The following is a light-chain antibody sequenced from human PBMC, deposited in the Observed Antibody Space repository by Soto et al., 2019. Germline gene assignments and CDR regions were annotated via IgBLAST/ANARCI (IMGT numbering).Light chain of an antibody. CDR3: QQYNSYWT. J-gene: IGKJ1*01. CDR2: KAS. CDR1: QSISSW. Sequence: GDRVTITCRARQSISSWLAWYQQKPGKDPQLLIYKASSLESGVPSRFSGSGAGTEFTLTISSLQPDDFATYYCQQYNSYWTFGQGTKVDIK. V-gene: IGKV1-5*03.